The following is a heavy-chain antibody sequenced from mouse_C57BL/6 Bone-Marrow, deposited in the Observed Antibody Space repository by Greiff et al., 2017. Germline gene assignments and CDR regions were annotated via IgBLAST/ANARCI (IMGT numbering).Heavy chain of an antibody. J-gene: IGHJ4*01. CDR1: GFNFKNTY. V-gene: IGHV14-3*01. Sequence: VQLQQSVAELVRPGASVKLSCTASGFNFKNTYMHWVKQRPEQGLEWIGRIDPANGNTKYAPKFQGKATITADTSSNTAYLQLSRLTSEDTAIYYCARSIDDWGQGTAVTVSS. CDR3: ARSIDD. D-gene: IGHD3-1*01. CDR2: IDPANGNT.